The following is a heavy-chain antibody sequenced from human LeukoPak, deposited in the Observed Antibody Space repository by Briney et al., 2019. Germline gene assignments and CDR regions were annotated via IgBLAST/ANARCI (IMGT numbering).Heavy chain of an antibody. CDR1: GGSISSSSYY. Sequence: PSETLSLTCTVSGGSISSSSYYWGWIRQPPGKGLEWIGSIYYSGSTYYNPSPKSRVTISVDTSKNQFSLKLSSVTAADTAVYYCARAKNDFWSGYYSSGMDVWGQGTTVTVSS. J-gene: IGHJ6*02. CDR2: IYYSGST. V-gene: IGHV4-39*01. CDR3: ARAKNDFWSGYYSSGMDV. D-gene: IGHD3-3*01.